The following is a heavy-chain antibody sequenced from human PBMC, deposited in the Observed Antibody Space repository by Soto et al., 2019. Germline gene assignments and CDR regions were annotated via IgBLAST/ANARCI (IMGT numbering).Heavy chain of an antibody. CDR3: AKDAITMVRGVISYYGMDV. D-gene: IGHD3-10*01. CDR1: GFTFDDYA. J-gene: IGHJ6*02. CDR2: ISWNSGSI. V-gene: IGHV3-9*01. Sequence: EVQLVESGGGLVQPGRSLRLSCAASGFTFDDYAMHWVRQAPGKGLEWVSGISWNSGSIGYADSVKGRFTISRDNAKNSLYLQMYSLRAEDTALYSCAKDAITMVRGVISYYGMDVWGQGTTVTVSS.